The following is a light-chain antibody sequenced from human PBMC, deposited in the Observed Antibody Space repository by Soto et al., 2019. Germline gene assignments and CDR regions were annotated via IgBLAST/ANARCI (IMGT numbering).Light chain of an antibody. CDR1: QGISSY. CDR3: QQYYSYPCT. CDR2: AAS. Sequence: AIRMTQSPSSFSASTGDRVTITCRASQGISSYLAWYQQKPGKAPKLLIYAASTLQSGVPSRFSGGGSGTDFTLTISCLQSEDFATYYCQQYYSYPCTFGPGTKVDIK. V-gene: IGKV1-8*01. J-gene: IGKJ3*01.